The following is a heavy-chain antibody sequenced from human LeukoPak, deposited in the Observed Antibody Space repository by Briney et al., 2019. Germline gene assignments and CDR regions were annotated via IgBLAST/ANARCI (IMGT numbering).Heavy chain of an antibody. D-gene: IGHD6-19*01. Sequence: ASVTVSFTASGYTFTVYYMHWVRQAPGQGLEWMGWINPNSGGTNYAQKFQGRVTMTRDTSISTAYMELSRLRSDDTAVYYCARGYSSGWYGYWGQGTLVTVSS. CDR3: ARGYSSGWYGY. CDR2: INPNSGGT. V-gene: IGHV1-2*02. CDR1: GYTFTVYY. J-gene: IGHJ4*02.